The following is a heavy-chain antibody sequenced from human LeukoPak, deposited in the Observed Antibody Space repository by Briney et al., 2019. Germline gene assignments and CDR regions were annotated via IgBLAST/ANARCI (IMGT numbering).Heavy chain of an antibody. CDR1: GYTFSSYY. Sequence: ASVKVSCKASGYTFSSYYVHWVRQATGQGLEWMGIINPSGGSTSYAQNFQGRVTMTKDTSTSTVYMELSSLRSEDTAVYYCARGGVPAANDYYYYMDVWGKGTTVTVSS. D-gene: IGHD2-2*01. J-gene: IGHJ6*03. CDR3: ARGGVPAANDYYYYMDV. CDR2: INPSGGST. V-gene: IGHV1-46*01.